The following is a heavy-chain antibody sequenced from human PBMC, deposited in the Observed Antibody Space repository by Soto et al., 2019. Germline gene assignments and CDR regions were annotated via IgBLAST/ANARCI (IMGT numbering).Heavy chain of an antibody. CDR2: IIPIFGTA. D-gene: IGHD5-18*01. CDR3: ARSLIQLWPLVL. CDR1: GGAFSSYA. J-gene: IGHJ4*03. Sequence: GDSVKDFFKASGGAFSSYAISWVRQAPGQGLEWMGGIIPIFGTANYAQKFQGRVTITADESTSTAYMELSSLRSEDTAVYYCARSLIQLWPLVLWGQGTLVTVSS. V-gene: IGHV1-69*13.